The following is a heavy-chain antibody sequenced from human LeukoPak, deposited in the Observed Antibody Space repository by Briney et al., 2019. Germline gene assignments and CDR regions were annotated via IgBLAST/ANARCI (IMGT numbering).Heavy chain of an antibody. CDR2: IWYDGSNK. J-gene: IGHJ4*02. CDR1: GFTFNTYG. V-gene: IGHV3-33*01. CDR3: ARDRGTNIVNAGLRPGYIDY. Sequence: GGSLRLSCAAAGFTFNTYGMHWLRQAPGKGLEWVALIWYDGSNKYYADSVKGRFTISRDNSRDTLFLQMNSLRVEDSAVYYCARDRGTNIVNAGLRPGYIDYWGQGTLVTVSS. D-gene: IGHD5-12*01.